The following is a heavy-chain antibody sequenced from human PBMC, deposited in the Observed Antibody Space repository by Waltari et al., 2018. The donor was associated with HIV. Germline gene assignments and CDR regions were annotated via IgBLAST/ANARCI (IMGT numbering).Heavy chain of an antibody. D-gene: IGHD3-22*01. J-gene: IGHJ4*02. Sequence: QVQLVQSGAAVKKPGASVKVSCKASGYTFTAYYMHWVRQAPGQGLGWMGRINLNSGDTNYGQKFQGRVTMTRDTSISTAYMELSRLRSDDTAVYYCARDSYYYDSSGFFPDFWGQGTLVTVSS. V-gene: IGHV1-2*06. CDR1: GYTFTAYY. CDR2: INLNSGDT. CDR3: ARDSYYYDSSGFFPDF.